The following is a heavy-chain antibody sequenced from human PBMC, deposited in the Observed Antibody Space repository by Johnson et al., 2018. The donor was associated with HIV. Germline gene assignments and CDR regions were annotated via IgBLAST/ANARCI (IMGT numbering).Heavy chain of an antibody. V-gene: IGHV3-30*14. D-gene: IGHD2-15*01. CDR1: GFTFSDYY. CDR3: ARGYCSGGICYPNDAFDI. Sequence: VLLLESGGGVVQPGRSLRLSCAASGFTFSDYYMSWIRQTPGKGLEWVAVISYDGSNKYYADSVKGRFTISRDNSKNTLYLQMDSLRAEDMAIYYCARGYCSGGICYPNDAFDIWGQGTMVTVSS. CDR2: ISYDGSNK. J-gene: IGHJ3*02.